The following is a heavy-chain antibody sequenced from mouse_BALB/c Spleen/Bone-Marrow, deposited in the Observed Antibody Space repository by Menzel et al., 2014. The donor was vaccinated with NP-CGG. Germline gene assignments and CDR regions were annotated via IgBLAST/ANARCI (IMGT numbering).Heavy chain of an antibody. CDR3: ARAGGYDGFAY. CDR1: GYTFTSYW. D-gene: IGHD2-2*01. J-gene: IGHJ3*01. Sequence: VQLQESGAELVKPGASVKLSCKASGYTFTSYWMHWVKQRPGQGLEWIGEINPSNGRADYNEKFRSKATLTVDRCSSTAYMQLSSLTSEDSAVYYCARAGGYDGFAYWGQGTLVTVSA. V-gene: IGHV1S81*02. CDR2: INPSNGRA.